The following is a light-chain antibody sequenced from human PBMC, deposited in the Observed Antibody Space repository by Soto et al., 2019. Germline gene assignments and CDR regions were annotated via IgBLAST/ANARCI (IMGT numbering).Light chain of an antibody. J-gene: IGKJ4*01. CDR1: QRVGSSS. V-gene: IGKV3-20*01. CDR2: GVS. Sequence: EIVLTQFPGTLSLSPGERAILSCRASQRVGSSSLAWYQQRPGQAPRLLIYGVSTRATGIPDRFSGSGSGTDFTLTISRLESEDFAVYFCQQFGTSPAFGGATKVEIK. CDR3: QQFGTSPA.